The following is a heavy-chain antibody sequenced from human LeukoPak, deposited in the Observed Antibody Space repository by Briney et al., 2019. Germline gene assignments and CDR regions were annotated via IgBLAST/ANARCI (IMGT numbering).Heavy chain of an antibody. CDR2: INHSGST. V-gene: IGHV4-34*01. J-gene: IGHJ5*02. Sequence: SETLSLTCAVYGGSFSGYYWNWIRQPPGKGLEWIGEINHSGSTHYDPSFKSRVTISVDTSKNQFSLGLSSVTAADTAVYYCARGPDSGSYFAWFDPWGQGTLVTVSS. CDR1: GGSFSGYY. CDR3: ARGPDSGSYFAWFDP. D-gene: IGHD3-10*01.